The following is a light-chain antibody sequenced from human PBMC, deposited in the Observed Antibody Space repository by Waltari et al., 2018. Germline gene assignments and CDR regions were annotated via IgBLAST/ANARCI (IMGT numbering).Light chain of an antibody. CDR2: TVS. Sequence: DVVMTQSPLSLPVTLGQPASISCRSSQTLVFSDGNTFLHWFQHRPGQSPRRLIYTVSNRDSGVPDRVSGSGSGTDLTLKISRVEAEDVGVYYCMQGTHWPYTFGQGTKLEIK. J-gene: IGKJ2*01. V-gene: IGKV2-30*01. CDR1: QTLVFSDGNTF. CDR3: MQGTHWPYT.